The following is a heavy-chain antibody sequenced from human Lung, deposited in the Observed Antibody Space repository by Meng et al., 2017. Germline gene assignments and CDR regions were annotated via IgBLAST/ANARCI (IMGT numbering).Heavy chain of an antibody. V-gene: IGHV4-34*01. J-gene: IGHJ4*02. Sequence: QGQRQEWGAGLLKPSETLSLTCVVSGGSFSDYYWSWIRQPPGKGLEWVGEINHSGSTNYNPSLGSRATISVDTSQNNLSLKLSSVTAADSAVYYCARGPTTMAHDFDYWGQGTLVTVSS. D-gene: IGHD4-11*01. CDR1: GGSFSDYY. CDR2: INHSGST. CDR3: ARGPTTMAHDFDY.